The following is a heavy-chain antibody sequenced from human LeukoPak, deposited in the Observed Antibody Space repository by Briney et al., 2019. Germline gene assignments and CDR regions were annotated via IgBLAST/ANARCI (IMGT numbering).Heavy chain of an antibody. V-gene: IGHV3-23*01. D-gene: IGHD1-1*01. Sequence: PGGSLRLSCAASGFTFSSFVMSWVRQAPGMGPEWVSAISGSGDSTYYADSVKGRSTISRDNSRNTLYLQMNSLRVEDTAKYYCAKDLRGNWNWFDAWGQGTLVTVSS. J-gene: IGHJ5*02. CDR3: AKDLRGNWNWFDA. CDR2: ISGSGDST. CDR1: GFTFSSFV.